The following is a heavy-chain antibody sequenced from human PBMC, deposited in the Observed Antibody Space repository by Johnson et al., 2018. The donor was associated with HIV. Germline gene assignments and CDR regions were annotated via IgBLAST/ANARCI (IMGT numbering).Heavy chain of an antibody. CDR2: ISYDGSIQ. Sequence: VQLVESGGGVVQPGRSLRLSCAASGFTFSSYAMHWVRQAPGKGLEWVAVISYDGSIQYYADSVKGRFTISRDNSKNKLYLQMNSLRAEDTAVYYCAREGNYYDSSSHAFDIWGQGTMVTVSS. CDR3: AREGNYYDSSSHAFDI. CDR1: GFTFSSYA. V-gene: IGHV3-30*04. J-gene: IGHJ3*02. D-gene: IGHD3-22*01.